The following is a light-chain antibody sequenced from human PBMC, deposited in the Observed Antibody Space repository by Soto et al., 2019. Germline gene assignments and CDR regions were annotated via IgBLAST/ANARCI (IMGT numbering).Light chain of an antibody. Sequence: EIVMTQSPATLSVSPGERATLSCRASQSVSSNLAWYQQKPGQAPRLLIHGASTRATGIPARFSGSGSGKEFTLTISRLQSEDFAVYYCQQYNNWPPTWTFGQGTKVEIK. CDR2: GAS. V-gene: IGKV3-15*01. CDR1: QSVSSN. CDR3: QQYNNWPPTWT. J-gene: IGKJ1*01.